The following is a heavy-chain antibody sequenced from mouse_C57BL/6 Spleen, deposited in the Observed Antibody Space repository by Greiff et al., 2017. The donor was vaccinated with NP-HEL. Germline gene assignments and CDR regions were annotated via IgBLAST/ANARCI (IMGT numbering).Heavy chain of an antibody. CDR2: ISSGSSTI. CDR1: GFTFSDYG. D-gene: IGHD2-4*01. V-gene: IGHV5-17*01. J-gene: IGHJ3*01. CDR3: AKGYDYNFAY. Sequence: EVQGVESGGGLVKPGGSLKLSCAASGFTFSDYGMHWVRQAPEKGLEWVAYISSGSSTIYYADTVKGRFTISSDKANNTLFLQMTSLRSEDTAMYYCAKGYDYNFAYWGQGTLVTVSA.